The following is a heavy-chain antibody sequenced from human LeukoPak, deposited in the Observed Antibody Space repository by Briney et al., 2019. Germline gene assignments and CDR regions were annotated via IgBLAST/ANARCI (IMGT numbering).Heavy chain of an antibody. CDR2: IYFSGST. CDR3: ARHKGSYSHLDS. Sequence: PSETLSLTCTVSGDSISTSGYYWGWIRQPPGKGLEWIGSIYFSGSTYYNPSLKNRVSISVDTSKNQVSLKLTSVTAADTAVYYCARHKGSYSHLDSWGQGTLVTVSS. D-gene: IGHD1-26*01. CDR1: GDSISTSGYY. J-gene: IGHJ4*02. V-gene: IGHV4-39*01.